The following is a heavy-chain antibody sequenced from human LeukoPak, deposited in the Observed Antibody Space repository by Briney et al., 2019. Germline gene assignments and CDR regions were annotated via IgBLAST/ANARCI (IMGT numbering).Heavy chain of an antibody. D-gene: IGHD3-10*01. CDR2: MNPNSGNT. Sequence: ASVKVSCKASGYTFTSYDINWVRQATGQGLEWMGWMNPNSGNTGYAQKFQGRVTVTRNTSISTAYMELSSLRSEDTAVYYCARGILLWFGELKGFDPWGQGTLVTVSS. V-gene: IGHV1-8*03. CDR1: GYTFTSYD. J-gene: IGHJ5*02. CDR3: ARGILLWFGELKGFDP.